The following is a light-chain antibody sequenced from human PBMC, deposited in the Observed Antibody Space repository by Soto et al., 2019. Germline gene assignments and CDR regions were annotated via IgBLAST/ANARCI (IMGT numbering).Light chain of an antibody. J-gene: IGKJ2*01. CDR3: LQHNTYPRT. CDR1: QDIRID. V-gene: IGKV1-17*01. CDR2: AAS. Sequence: DIQMTQSPSSLSAFVGDRVTITCRASQDIRIDLAWYQQKPGKAPLRLIYAASNLQSGVPSRFSGTGSGTEFTLTISSLQLEDFATYYCLQHNTYPRTFGQGTKLEI.